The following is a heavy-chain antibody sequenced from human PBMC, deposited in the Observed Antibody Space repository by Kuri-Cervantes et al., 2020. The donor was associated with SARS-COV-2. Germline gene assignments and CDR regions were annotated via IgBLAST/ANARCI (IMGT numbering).Heavy chain of an antibody. J-gene: IGHJ4*02. V-gene: IGHV4-38-2*01. CDR3: ARHESDGDTYDY. CDR2: IYHSGST. Sequence: ESLKISCAVSGYSISSGYYWGWIRQPPGKGLEWIGSIYHSGSTYYNPSLKSRVTISVDTSKNQFSLKLSSVTAADTAVYYCARHESDGDTYDYWGQGTLVTVYS. CDR1: GYSISSGYY. D-gene: IGHD4-17*01.